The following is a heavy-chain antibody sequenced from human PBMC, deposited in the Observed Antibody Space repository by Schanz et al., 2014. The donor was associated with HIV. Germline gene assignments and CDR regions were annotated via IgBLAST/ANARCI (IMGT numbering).Heavy chain of an antibody. V-gene: IGHV3-33*01. CDR1: GFTFSSYG. D-gene: IGHD3-3*01. J-gene: IGHJ6*02. CDR3: TRGRFLERGGMDV. CDR2: IWFDGRNK. Sequence: QVQLVESGGGVVQPGRSLRLSCAASGFTFSSYGMHWVRQAPGKGLGWVAVIWFDGRNKYYGDSVKGRFMISRDNSNNTLYLQMNSLRAEDTAVYFCTRGRFLERGGMDVWGQGTTVAVSS.